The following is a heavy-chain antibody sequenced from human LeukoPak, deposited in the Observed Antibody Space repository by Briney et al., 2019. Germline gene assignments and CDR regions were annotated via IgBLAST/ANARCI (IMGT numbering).Heavy chain of an antibody. V-gene: IGHV4-30-4*01. CDR2: IYYSGST. J-gene: IGHJ3*02. CDR1: GGSISSGDYY. CDR3: ARTYCGGDCSAFDI. Sequence: SQTLSLTCTVSGGSISSGDYYWRWIRQPPGKGLEWIGYIYYSGSTYYNPSLKSRVTISVDTSKNQFSLKLSSVTAADTAVYYCARTYCGGDCSAFDIWGQGTMVTVSS. D-gene: IGHD2-21*02.